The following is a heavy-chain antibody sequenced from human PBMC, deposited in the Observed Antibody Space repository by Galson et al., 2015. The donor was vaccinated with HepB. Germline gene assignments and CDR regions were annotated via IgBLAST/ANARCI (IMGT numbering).Heavy chain of an antibody. CDR3: ARETSRIVFHAFDI. Sequence: SLRLSCAASGLTFRRSGMHWVRQAPGKGLEWLAVIQHVGSPIRYADSVKGRFTVSRDNSKNTLYREMNNLRAEDTAVYYCARETSRIVFHAFDIWGQGTMVTVSS. V-gene: IGHV3-33*01. CDR2: IQHVGSPI. J-gene: IGHJ3*02. CDR1: GLTFRRSG. D-gene: IGHD2-21*01.